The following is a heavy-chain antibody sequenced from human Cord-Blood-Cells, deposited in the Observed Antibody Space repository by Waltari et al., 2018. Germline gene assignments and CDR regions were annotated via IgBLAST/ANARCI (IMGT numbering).Heavy chain of an antibody. Sequence: EVQLVESGGGLVQPGGSLRLSCAASGFTFSSHWMRWARQAPGKGLEWVANIKQDGSEKYYVDSVKGRFTISRDNAKNSLYLQMNSLRAEDTAVYYCARGTVTWYFDLWGRGTLVTVSS. V-gene: IGHV3-7*01. J-gene: IGHJ2*01. D-gene: IGHD4-17*01. CDR3: ARGTVTWYFDL. CDR1: GFTFSSHW. CDR2: IKQDGSEK.